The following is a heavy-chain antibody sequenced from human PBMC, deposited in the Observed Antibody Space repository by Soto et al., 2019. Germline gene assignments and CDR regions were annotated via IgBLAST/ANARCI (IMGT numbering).Heavy chain of an antibody. CDR1: GFTFDDYA. V-gene: IGHV3-9*01. J-gene: IGHJ5*02. Sequence: DVQLVESGGGLVQPGRSLRLSCAASGFTFDDYAMHWVRQAPGKGLEWVSGISWNSGSIGYADSVKGRFTISRDNAKNSLYLQMNSLRAEDTALYYCAKDEGPWGQGTLVTVSS. CDR3: AKDEGP. CDR2: ISWNSGSI.